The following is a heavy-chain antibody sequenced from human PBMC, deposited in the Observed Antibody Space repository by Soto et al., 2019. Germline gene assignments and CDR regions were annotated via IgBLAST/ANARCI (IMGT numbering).Heavy chain of an antibody. CDR3: ARDLSSSWSNNWFDP. CDR2: IIPILGIA. CDR1: GGTFSSYT. J-gene: IGHJ5*02. Sequence: SVKVSCKASGGTFSSYTISWVRQAPGQGLEWMGRIIPILGIANYAQKFQGRVTITADKSTSTAYMELSSLRSEDTAVYYCARDLSSSWSNNWFDPWGQGTLVTVSS. V-gene: IGHV1-69*04. D-gene: IGHD6-13*01.